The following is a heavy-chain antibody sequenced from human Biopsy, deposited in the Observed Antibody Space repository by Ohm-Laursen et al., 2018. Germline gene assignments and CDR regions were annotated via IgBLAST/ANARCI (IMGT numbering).Heavy chain of an antibody. V-gene: IGHV4-4*07. D-gene: IGHD3-22*01. CDR2: IHTSGST. Sequence: TLSLTCAVSGDSISNDYWSWIRQSTGQGLEWIGRIHTSGSTNHNLSLKSRVTMSVDTSKNQFSLKLRSVTAADTAVYYCARPSTFYYDGGGYYDGFDPWGQGTLVTVSS. J-gene: IGHJ5*02. CDR3: ARPSTFYYDGGGYYDGFDP. CDR1: GDSISNDY.